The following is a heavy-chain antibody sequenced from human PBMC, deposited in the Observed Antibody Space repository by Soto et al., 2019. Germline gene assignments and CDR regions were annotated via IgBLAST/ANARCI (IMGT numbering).Heavy chain of an antibody. V-gene: IGHV3-11*06. CDR2: ISSSSSYT. CDR1: GFTFSDYY. D-gene: IGHD2-21*02. Sequence: GGSLRLSCAASGFTFSDYYMSWIRQAPGKGLEWVSYISSSSSYTNYADSVKGRFTISRDNAKNSLYLQMNSLRAEDTAVYYCARDRFSGGDYPNPLILDYYYYYGMDVWGQGTTVTVSS. CDR3: ARDRFSGGDYPNPLILDYYYYYGMDV. J-gene: IGHJ6*02.